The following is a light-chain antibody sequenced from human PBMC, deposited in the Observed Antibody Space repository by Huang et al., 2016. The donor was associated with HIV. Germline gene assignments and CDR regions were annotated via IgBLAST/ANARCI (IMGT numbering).Light chain of an antibody. Sequence: DIQLTQSPSAMAASVGDRVIITCRATQDIYNYLAWFQQQPGKAPKRLIYGASSLQTGVPSRFSDSGSGTEFTLTINNLQPEDSATYFCLQHKNFHAPTFGQGTKVEIK. V-gene: IGKV1-17*03. J-gene: IGKJ1*01. CDR2: GAS. CDR1: QDIYNY. CDR3: LQHKNFHAPT.